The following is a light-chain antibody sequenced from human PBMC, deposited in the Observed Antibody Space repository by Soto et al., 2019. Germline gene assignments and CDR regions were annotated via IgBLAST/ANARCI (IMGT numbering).Light chain of an antibody. CDR3: QSYDSSLTGSKA. Sequence: QSVLTQPSSVSGAPGQRVTISCTGSSSNIGAGFDVHWYQQLPGTAPKLLIYGNSNRPSGVPDRFSGSRSGTSASLAITGLQAEDEADYYCQSYDSSLTGSKAFGSGTKVTVL. CDR2: GNS. V-gene: IGLV1-40*01. CDR1: SSNIGAGFD. J-gene: IGLJ1*01.